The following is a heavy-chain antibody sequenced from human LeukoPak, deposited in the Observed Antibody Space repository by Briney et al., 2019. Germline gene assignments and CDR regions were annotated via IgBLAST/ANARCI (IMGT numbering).Heavy chain of an antibody. CDR3: STFGELSEDAFDI. CDR1: GFTFSSYA. CDR2: ISGSGGST. Sequence: GGSLRLSCAASGFTFSSYAMSWVRQAPGKGLERVSAISGSGGSTYYADSVKGRFTISRDNSKNTLYLQMNSLRAEDTAVYYCSTFGELSEDAFDIWGQGTMVTVSS. J-gene: IGHJ3*02. D-gene: IGHD3-10*01. V-gene: IGHV3-23*01.